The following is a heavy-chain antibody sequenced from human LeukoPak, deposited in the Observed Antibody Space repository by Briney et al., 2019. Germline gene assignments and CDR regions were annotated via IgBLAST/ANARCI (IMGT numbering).Heavy chain of an antibody. V-gene: IGHV1-69*13. Sequence: ASVTVSCKTSGGTFSSYAISWVRQAPGQGPEWMGGIIPVSGTTNNAHKFQGRVTITADESTNTAYMELSSLRSDDTALYYCAISAYTGGVFDNWGQGTLVTVSS. CDR3: AISAYTGGVFDN. D-gene: IGHD2-8*02. CDR2: IIPVSGTT. J-gene: IGHJ4*02. CDR1: GGTFSSYA.